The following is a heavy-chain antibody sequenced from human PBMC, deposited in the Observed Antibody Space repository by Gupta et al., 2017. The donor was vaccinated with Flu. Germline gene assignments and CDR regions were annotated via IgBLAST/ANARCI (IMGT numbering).Heavy chain of an antibody. CDR1: EFSFSSYA. V-gene: IGHV3-23*01. CDR3: AKDDDLNYYDHGLDV. J-gene: IGHJ6*02. Sequence: VNLLESGGDLVQPGGSLRLACVASEFSFSSYAMSWVRQAPGKGLEGVSLITASGAATYYAESVEGRFTISRDNSKNTLYLQMNRLTAEDTAVYYCAKDDDLNYYDHGLDVWGQGTPVTVSS. CDR2: ITASGAAT.